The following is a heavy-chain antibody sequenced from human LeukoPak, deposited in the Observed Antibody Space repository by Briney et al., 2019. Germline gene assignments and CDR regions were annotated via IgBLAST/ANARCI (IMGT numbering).Heavy chain of an antibody. CDR1: GYTFTGYY. J-gene: IGHJ4*02. V-gene: IGHV1-2*02. CDR3: SRATATDFDY. Sequence: ASVKVSCKASGYTFTGYYMHWVRQAPGQGLEWMGWINPNSGGTNYAQKFQGRVTITRDTSLSTAYMELSRLRSDDTAVYYCSRATATDFDYWGQGTLVTVSS. CDR2: INPNSGGT. D-gene: IGHD5-12*01.